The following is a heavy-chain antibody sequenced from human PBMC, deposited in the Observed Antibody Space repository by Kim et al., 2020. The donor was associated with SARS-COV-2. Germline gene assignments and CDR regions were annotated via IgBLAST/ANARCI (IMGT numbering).Heavy chain of an antibody. CDR2: IKEDGSEK. V-gene: IGHV3-7*01. J-gene: IGHJ4*02. Sequence: GGSLRLSCAASGFTFSSYWVNWVRQAPGKGLEWVANIKEDGSEKYYVDSVKGRFTISRDNAKNSVYLQMNSLRAEDTAIYYCHRGVYWGQGTLVTVSS. CDR1: GFTFSSYW. D-gene: IGHD3-16*01. CDR3: HRGVY.